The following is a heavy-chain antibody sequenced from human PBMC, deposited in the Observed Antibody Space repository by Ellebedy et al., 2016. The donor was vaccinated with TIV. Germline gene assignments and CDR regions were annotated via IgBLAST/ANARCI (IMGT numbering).Heavy chain of an antibody. CDR2: IYTGGST. D-gene: IGHD1-1*01. Sequence: SETLSLXXTVSGGPIRRSYWSWIRQSAGKGLEWIGRIYTGGSTNYNPSLQSRVTISVDPSKNQFSVTLNSVTAADTAVYYCAKSGTTGSYYYDMDGWGKGTTVTVSS. V-gene: IGHV4-4*07. J-gene: IGHJ6*03. CDR1: GGPIRRSY. CDR3: AKSGTTGSYYYDMDG.